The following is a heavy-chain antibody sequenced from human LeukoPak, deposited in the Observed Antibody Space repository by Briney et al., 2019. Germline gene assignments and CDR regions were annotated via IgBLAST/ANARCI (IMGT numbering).Heavy chain of an antibody. CDR3: IRNPYCSSTSCSLSYFDY. D-gene: IGHD2-2*01. CDR2: IRSKAYGGTT. J-gene: IGHJ4*02. CDR1: GFTFGDYA. V-gene: IGHV3-49*04. Sequence: PGRSLRLSCTASGFTFGDYAMSWVRQAPGKGLEWVGFIRSKAYGGTTEYAASVKGRFTISRDDSKSIAYLQMNSLKTEDTAVYYCIRNPYCSSTSCSLSYFDYWGQGTLVTVSS.